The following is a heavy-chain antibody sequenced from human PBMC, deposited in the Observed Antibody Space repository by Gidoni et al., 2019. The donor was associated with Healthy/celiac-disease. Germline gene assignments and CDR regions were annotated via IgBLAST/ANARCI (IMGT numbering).Heavy chain of an antibody. Sequence: EVQLVQSGAEVKQPGEALKIPCKGSGYSFTSYGIGWVRQMPGKGLEWMGIIYPGDSDTRYSPSFQGQVTISADKSISTAYLQWSSLKASDTAMYYCARTYYYGSGNGVNWFDPWGQGTLVTVSS. CDR3: ARTYYYGSGNGVNWFDP. CDR1: GYSFTSYG. J-gene: IGHJ5*02. D-gene: IGHD3-10*01. V-gene: IGHV5-51*01. CDR2: IYPGDSDT.